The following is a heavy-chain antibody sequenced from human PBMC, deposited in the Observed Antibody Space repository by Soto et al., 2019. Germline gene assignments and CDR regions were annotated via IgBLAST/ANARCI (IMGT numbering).Heavy chain of an antibody. CDR1: GYTFTSYD. J-gene: IGHJ6*03. CDR2: MNPNSGNT. Sequence: QVPLVQSGAEVKKPGASVKVSCKASGYTFTSYDINWVRQATGQGLEWMGWMNPNSGNTGYAQKFQGRVTMTRNTSISTAYMELSSLRSEDTAVYYCARGLPAAYYYYYYYYMDVWGKGTTVTVSS. D-gene: IGHD2-2*01. V-gene: IGHV1-8*01. CDR3: ARGLPAAYYYYYYYYMDV.